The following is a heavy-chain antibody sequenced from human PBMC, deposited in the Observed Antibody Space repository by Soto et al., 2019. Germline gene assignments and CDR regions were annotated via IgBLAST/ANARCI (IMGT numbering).Heavy chain of an antibody. V-gene: IGHV3-23*01. CDR1: GFTFSSCA. CDR2: IIDSGGST. J-gene: IGHJ6*02. Sequence: GGSLRLSCAASGFTFSSCAMGWVRQAPGKGLEWVSDIIDSGGSTYYADSVKGRFTISRDNSKSTLYLQMNSLRAEDTALYYCSKGRSYYYCYVVDVWGQGTTDIVSS. CDR3: SKGRSYYYCYVVDV.